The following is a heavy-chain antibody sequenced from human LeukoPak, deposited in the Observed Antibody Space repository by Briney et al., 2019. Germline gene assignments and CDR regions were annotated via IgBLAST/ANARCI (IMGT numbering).Heavy chain of an antibody. V-gene: IGHV4-34*01. CDR1: GGSFSGYY. CDR2: INYSGTT. J-gene: IGHJ4*02. D-gene: IGHD6-19*01. CDR3: AREAVAGQEWED. Sequence: SETLSLTCAVYGGSFSGYYWSWIRQPPGKRLEWIGSINYSGTTYYNPSLKSRVTISVDRSKNQFSLKLSSVTAADTAVYYCAREAVAGQEWEDWGQGTLVTVSS.